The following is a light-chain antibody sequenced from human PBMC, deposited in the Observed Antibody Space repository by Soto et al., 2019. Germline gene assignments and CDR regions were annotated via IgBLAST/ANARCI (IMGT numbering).Light chain of an antibody. Sequence: DIQMTQSPYSLSASVGDRVTITCRASQTIGSYVNWYQQKPEKAPNLLIYAASSFQSGVPSRFSGSGSGTDFTLTISSLQPEDFATYYWQQSYSTPFTFGGGTKVEIK. CDR1: QTIGSY. CDR3: QQSYSTPFT. J-gene: IGKJ4*01. V-gene: IGKV1-39*01. CDR2: AAS.